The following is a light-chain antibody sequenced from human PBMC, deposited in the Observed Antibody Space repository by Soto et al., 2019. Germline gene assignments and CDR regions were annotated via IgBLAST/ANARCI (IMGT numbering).Light chain of an antibody. CDR3: QQYGSSPLT. V-gene: IGKV3-20*01. CDR1: QSVSSSY. J-gene: IGKJ4*01. Sequence: EIVLTQSPATLSLSPGERATLFCRASQSVSSSYLAWYRQTPGQAPRLLIYGASSRATGIPDRFRGSGSGADFALTISRLEPEDFAVYYCQQYGSSPLTFGGGTKVEIK. CDR2: GAS.